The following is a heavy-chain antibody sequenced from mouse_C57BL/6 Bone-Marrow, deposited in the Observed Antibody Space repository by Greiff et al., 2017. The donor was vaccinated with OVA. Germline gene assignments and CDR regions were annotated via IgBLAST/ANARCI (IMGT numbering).Heavy chain of an antibody. Sequence: QVQLQQPGAELVKPGASVKMSCKASGYTFTSYWITWVKQRPGQGLEWIGDIYPGSGSTNYNEKFKSKATLTVDTSSSTAYMQLSSLTSEDSAVYYGARSGAQATGFAYWGQGTLVTVSA. V-gene: IGHV1-55*01. CDR3: ARSGAQATGFAY. CDR1: GYTFTSYW. J-gene: IGHJ3*01. CDR2: IYPGSGST. D-gene: IGHD3-2*02.